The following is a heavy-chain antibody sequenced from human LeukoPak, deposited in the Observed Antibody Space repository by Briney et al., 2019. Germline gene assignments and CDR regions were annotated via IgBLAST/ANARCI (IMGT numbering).Heavy chain of an antibody. Sequence: GSLRLSCAASGFTFTYAWMSWIRQPPGKGLEWIGYIYYSGSTKYNPSLKSRVTMSLDTSKSQFSLKLNSVTAADTAVYYCARDRPSGSGSSFSLGMDVWGQRSTVTVSS. D-gene: IGHD3-10*01. CDR1: GFTFTYAW. V-gene: IGHV4-59*01. J-gene: IGHJ6*02. CDR3: ARDRPSGSGSSFSLGMDV. CDR2: IYYSGST.